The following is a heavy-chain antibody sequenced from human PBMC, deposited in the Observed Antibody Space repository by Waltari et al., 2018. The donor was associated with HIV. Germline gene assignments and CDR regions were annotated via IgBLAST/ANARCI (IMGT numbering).Heavy chain of an antibody. Sequence: QVQLVESGGGVVQPGGSLRPSCAASGFTFSSYGMPWVCQAPGKGLEWVAFIRYDGSNKYYADSVKGRFTISRDNSKNTLYLQMNSLRAEDTAVYYCAKDHPVGALGAFDIWGQGTMVTVSS. V-gene: IGHV3-30*02. CDR3: AKDHPVGALGAFDI. D-gene: IGHD1-26*01. J-gene: IGHJ3*02. CDR2: IRYDGSNK. CDR1: GFTFSSYG.